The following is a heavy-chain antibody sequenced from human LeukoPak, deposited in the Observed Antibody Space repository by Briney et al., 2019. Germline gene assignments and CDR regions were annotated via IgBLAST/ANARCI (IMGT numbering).Heavy chain of an antibody. CDR2: IYYSGST. D-gene: IGHD5-24*01. Sequence: SETLSLTCTVSGGSVSSYYWSWIRQPPGKGLEWIGYIYYSGSTNYNPSLKSRVTISVDTSKNQFSLKLSSVTAADTAVYYCAREPRDGYNLFDYWGQGTLVTVSS. J-gene: IGHJ4*02. CDR3: AREPRDGYNLFDY. V-gene: IGHV4-59*02. CDR1: GGSVSSYY.